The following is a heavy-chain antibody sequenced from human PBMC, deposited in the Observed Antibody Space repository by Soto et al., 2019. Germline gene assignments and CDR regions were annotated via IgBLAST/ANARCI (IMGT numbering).Heavy chain of an antibody. V-gene: IGHV4-59*08. J-gene: IGHJ5*02. CDR1: GASITSYY. CDR2: IYYSGST. Sequence: SETLSLTCTVSGASITSYYWSWIRQPPGKGLEWIGYIYYSGSTNYNPSLRSRVTISVDTPKNQFSPNLSSVTAADTALYYCARHDLNGRFDLWGQGTLVTVSS. CDR3: ARHDLNGRFDL.